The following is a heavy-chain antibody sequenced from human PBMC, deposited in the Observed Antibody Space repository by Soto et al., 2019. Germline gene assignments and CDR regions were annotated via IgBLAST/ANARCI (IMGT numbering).Heavy chain of an antibody. CDR2: IYGGGNGP. V-gene: IGHV3-23*01. CDR1: GFTFSDFA. J-gene: IGHJ4*02. Sequence: EVQVLESGGGLVQPGGSLRLSCAATGFTFSDFAMSWVRQAPGKGLEWVSRIYGGGNGPHYADSVKGRVTISRDNSKNTLYLQMNSLRAEDTAVYYCAKMEWMHPWPYSFDYSEKGNLVTLSS. CDR3: AKMEWMHPWPYSFDY. D-gene: IGHD3-3*01.